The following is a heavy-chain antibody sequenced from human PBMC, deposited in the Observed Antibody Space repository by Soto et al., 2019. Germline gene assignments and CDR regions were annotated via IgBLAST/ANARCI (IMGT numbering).Heavy chain of an antibody. CDR3: AKVSGYADYGWFDP. D-gene: IGHD4-17*01. V-gene: IGHV3-30*18. Sequence: PGGSLRLSCAASGFTFSSYGMHWVRQAPGKGLEWVAVISYDGSNKYYADSVKGRFTISRDNSKNTLYLQMNSLRAEDTAVYYCAKVSGYADYGWFDPWGQGTPVTVSS. CDR2: ISYDGSNK. CDR1: GFTFSSYG. J-gene: IGHJ5*02.